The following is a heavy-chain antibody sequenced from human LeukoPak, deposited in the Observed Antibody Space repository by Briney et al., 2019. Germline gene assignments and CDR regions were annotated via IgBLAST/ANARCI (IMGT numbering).Heavy chain of an antibody. Sequence: ASVKVSCKASGYTFTGYGISWVRQAPGQGLEWMGWISAYNGNTNYAQKLQGRVTVTTDTSTSTAYMELRSLRSDDTAVYYCARDRSYDLWSGYYPFDYWGQGTLVTVSS. J-gene: IGHJ4*02. V-gene: IGHV1-18*01. CDR2: ISAYNGNT. CDR1: GYTFTGYG. CDR3: ARDRSYDLWSGYYPFDY. D-gene: IGHD3-3*01.